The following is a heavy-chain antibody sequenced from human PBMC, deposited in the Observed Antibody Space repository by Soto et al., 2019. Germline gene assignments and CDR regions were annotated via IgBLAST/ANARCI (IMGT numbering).Heavy chain of an antibody. V-gene: IGHV1-69*01. Sequence: QVQLVQSGAEVRMPGSPLKVSCKASGGTSSTYPINWVRRAPGQGLEGMGGIIPLFGTTNYAQKFKGRVNITEDESTSTAYMELSSLRAEDAAVYYCARGATHGSSWYFWFDPWGQGTLVTVSS. CDR1: GGTSSTYP. CDR3: ARGATHGSSWYFWFDP. D-gene: IGHD6-13*01. J-gene: IGHJ5*02. CDR2: IIPLFGTT.